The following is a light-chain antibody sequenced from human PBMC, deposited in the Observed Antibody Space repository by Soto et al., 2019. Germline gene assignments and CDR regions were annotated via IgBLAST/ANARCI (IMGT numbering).Light chain of an antibody. CDR3: HQYGSSPPT. CDR2: GAS. Sequence: EIVMTQSQATLSVSPGERATLSCRASQSVSSNLVWYQQKPGQAPRLLIYGASTRATGIPARFSGSGSGTDFTLTISRLEPEDFAVYCCHQYGSSPPTFGGGTKVDIK. V-gene: IGKV3-15*01. J-gene: IGKJ4*01. CDR1: QSVSSN.